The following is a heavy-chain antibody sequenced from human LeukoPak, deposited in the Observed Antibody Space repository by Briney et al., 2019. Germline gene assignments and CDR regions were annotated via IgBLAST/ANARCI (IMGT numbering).Heavy chain of an antibody. CDR1: VGSFGGYS. J-gene: IGHJ5*02. V-gene: IGHV4-34*01. CDR2: FINVEST. Sequence: SETLSLTCAVYVGSFGGYSGAGFPSPPGRGRSGLGEFINVESTNYNPSLKSRVTISVDTSKNQFSLKLSSVTAADTAVYYCARGRITIFGVVISLRYNWFDPWGQGTLVTVSS. D-gene: IGHD3-3*01. CDR3: ARGRITIFGVVISLRYNWFDP.